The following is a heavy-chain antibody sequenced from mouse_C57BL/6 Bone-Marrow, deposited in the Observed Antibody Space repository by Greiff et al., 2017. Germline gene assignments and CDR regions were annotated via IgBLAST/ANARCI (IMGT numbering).Heavy chain of an antibody. Sequence: VQLQQSGAELVRPGASVKLSCTASGFNIKDDYMHWVKQRPEQGLEWIGWIDPENGDTEYASKFQGKATITADTSSNTAYLQLSSLTSEDTAVYYCITATVVAKDAMDYWGQGTSVTVSS. CDR2: IDPENGDT. V-gene: IGHV14-4*01. D-gene: IGHD1-1*01. CDR1: GFNIKDDY. CDR3: ITATVVAKDAMDY. J-gene: IGHJ4*01.